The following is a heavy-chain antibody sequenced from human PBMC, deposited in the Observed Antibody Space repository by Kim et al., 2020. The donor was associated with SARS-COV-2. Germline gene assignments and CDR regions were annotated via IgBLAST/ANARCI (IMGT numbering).Heavy chain of an antibody. V-gene: IGHV3-9*01. J-gene: IGHJ4*02. CDR1: GFTFGDYD. CDR3: AKAIPRYVGPGTPPY. CDR2: INWDSTSI. Sequence: GGSLRLSCAASGFTFGDYDMHWVRQAPGKGLEWVSGINWDSTSIGYADSVKGRFTISRDNAENSLHLQMNNLRTEDTAFYYCAKAIPRYVGPGTPPYWGQGTLVTVST. D-gene: IGHD3-16*01.